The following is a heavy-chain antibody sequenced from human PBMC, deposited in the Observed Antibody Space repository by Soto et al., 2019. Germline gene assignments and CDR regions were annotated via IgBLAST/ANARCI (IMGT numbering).Heavy chain of an antibody. J-gene: IGHJ4*02. D-gene: IGHD3-3*01. CDR3: ARAVNDFWSGFSYYFDN. CDR2: MFYSGSA. CDR1: GGSVTKYY. Sequence: PSETLSLTCSVSGGSVTKYYWSWSRQPPGKGLEWIGYMFYSGSASDYNPSLKSRVTISVDTSKNQFSLKLGSVTAADTAIYYCARAVNDFWSGFSYYFDNWGQGTLVTVSS. V-gene: IGHV4-59*02.